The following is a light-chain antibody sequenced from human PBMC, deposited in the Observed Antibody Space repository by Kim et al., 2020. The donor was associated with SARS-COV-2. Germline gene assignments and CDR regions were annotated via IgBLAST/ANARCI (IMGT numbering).Light chain of an antibody. Sequence: EIVLTQSPATLSLSPGERATLSCRASQSVSSYLAWYQQKPGQAPRLLIYDASNRATRIPARFSGSGSGTDFTLTISSLEPEDFAVYYCQQRSNWPRTFGQGTKVDIK. CDR1: QSVSSY. V-gene: IGKV3-11*01. J-gene: IGKJ1*01. CDR3: QQRSNWPRT. CDR2: DAS.